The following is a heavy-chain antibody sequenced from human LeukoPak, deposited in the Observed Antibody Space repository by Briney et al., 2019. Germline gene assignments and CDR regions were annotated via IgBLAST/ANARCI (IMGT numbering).Heavy chain of an antibody. J-gene: IGHJ4*02. CDR3: ARAGWAVAPRGFDY. V-gene: IGHV4-59*01. CDR2: IYYSGST. CDR1: GGPISSYY. Sequence: PSETLSLTCTVSGGPISSYYWSWIRQPPGKGLEWIGYIYYSGSTNYNPSLKSRVTISVDTSKNQFSLKLSSVTAADTAVYYCARAGWAVAPRGFDYWGQGTLVTVSS. D-gene: IGHD6-19*01.